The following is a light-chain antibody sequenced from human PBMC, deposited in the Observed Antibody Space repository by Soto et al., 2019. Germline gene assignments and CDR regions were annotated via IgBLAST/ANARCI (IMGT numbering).Light chain of an antibody. CDR2: AAS. CDR3: QKYSSAPWT. J-gene: IGKJ1*01. CDR1: QGISNY. Sequence: TQMTQSPPSLSASVGDRVTITCRASQGISNYLAWYQQRPWKVPKLLIYAASTLQSGVPSRFSGSGSGTDFTLTISSLQPEDVATYYCQKYSSAPWTFGQGTKVEIK. V-gene: IGKV1-27*01.